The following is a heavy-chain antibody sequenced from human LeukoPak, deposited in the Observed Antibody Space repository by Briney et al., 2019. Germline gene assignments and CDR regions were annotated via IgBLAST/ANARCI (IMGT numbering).Heavy chain of an antibody. CDR3: ARDKEALWSGYFASDAFDI. D-gene: IGHD3-3*01. CDR1: GFTFSSYS. CDR2: ISSSSSYI. Sequence: GGSLRLSCAASGFTFSSYSMNWVRQAPGKGLEWVSSISSSSSYIYYADSVKGRFTISRDNAKNSLYLQMNSLRAEDTAVYYCARDKEALWSGYFASDAFDIWGQGTMVTVSS. J-gene: IGHJ3*02. V-gene: IGHV3-21*01.